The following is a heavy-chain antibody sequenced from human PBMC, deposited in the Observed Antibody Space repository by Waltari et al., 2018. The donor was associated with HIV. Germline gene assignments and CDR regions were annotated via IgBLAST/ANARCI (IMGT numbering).Heavy chain of an antibody. V-gene: IGHV3-53*01. Sequence: EVQLVQYGGGSIQHGGSLRLSRAASWLTCNNIRLSGVRQVPGKGLVWVSVIYSGGNTYYAESVKGRFTISRDNSKNTLYLQLNSLRAEDSAVYYCARDLGSSSWYNYYYGMDVWGQGTTVTVSS. CDR2: IYSGGNT. J-gene: IGHJ6*02. CDR1: WLTCNNIR. CDR3: ARDLGSSSWYNYYYGMDV. D-gene: IGHD6-13*01.